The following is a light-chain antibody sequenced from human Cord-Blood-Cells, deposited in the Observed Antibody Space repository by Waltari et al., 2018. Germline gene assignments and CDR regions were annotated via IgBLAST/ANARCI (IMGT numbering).Light chain of an antibody. CDR2: AAS. CDR1: QSISSY. J-gene: IGKJ4*01. V-gene: IGKV1-39*01. CDR3: QQSYSTPLT. Sequence: DIQMTQSPSSLSASVGDRVTITCRASQSISSYLNLYQQKPGKAPKLLIYAASSLQSGVPSRFSGSGSGTDFTLTISSLQPEDFVTYYCQQSYSTPLTFGGGTKVEIK.